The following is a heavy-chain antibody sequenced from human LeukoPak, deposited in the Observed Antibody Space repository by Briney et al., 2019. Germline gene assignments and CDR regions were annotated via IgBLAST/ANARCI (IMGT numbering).Heavy chain of an antibody. J-gene: IGHJ5*02. CDR2: INPNSGGT. CDR1: GYTFTGYY. V-gene: IGHV1-2*02. CDR3: SKAPPIVVDTNWFDP. D-gene: IGHD3-22*01. Sequence: ASVKVSCKASGYTFTGYYMHWVRQAPGQGLEWMGWINPNSGGTNYAQKFQGRVTMTRDTSISTAYMELSRLRSDDKAVYFLSKAPPIVVDTNWFDPWGQGTLVTVSS.